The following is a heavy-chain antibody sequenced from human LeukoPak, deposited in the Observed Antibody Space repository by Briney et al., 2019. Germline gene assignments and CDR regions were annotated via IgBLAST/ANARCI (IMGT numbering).Heavy chain of an antibody. V-gene: IGHV4-38-2*01. CDR2: VYHTGST. J-gene: IGHJ4*02. CDR3: ARGPLNYFDY. Sequence: SETLSLTCAVSSYSISSGYYWGWIRQPPGKGLEWIGSVYHTGSTYYYPSLKSRVTISVDTSKNHFSLKLSSVTAADTAVYYCARGPLNYFDYWGQGTLATVSS. CDR1: SYSISSGYY. D-gene: IGHD1-14*01.